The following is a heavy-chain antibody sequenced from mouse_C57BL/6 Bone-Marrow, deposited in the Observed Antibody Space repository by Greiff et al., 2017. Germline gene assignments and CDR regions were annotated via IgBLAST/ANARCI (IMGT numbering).Heavy chain of an antibody. Sequence: VQLQQPGAELVKPGASVKLSCKASGYTFTSYWMHWVKQRPGRGLEWIGRIAPNSGGTKYNEKFKSKATLTVDKPSSTAYMQLSSLTSEDSAVYYCAREDMGYSNYWYFDVWGTGTTVTVSS. CDR2: IAPNSGGT. V-gene: IGHV1-72*01. J-gene: IGHJ1*03. D-gene: IGHD2-5*01. CDR3: AREDMGYSNYWYFDV. CDR1: GYTFTSYW.